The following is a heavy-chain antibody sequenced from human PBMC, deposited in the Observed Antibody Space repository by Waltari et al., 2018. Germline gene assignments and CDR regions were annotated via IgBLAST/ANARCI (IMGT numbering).Heavy chain of an antibody. CDR3: AKDINPLGVVPALRALNYYMDV. J-gene: IGHJ6*03. Sequence: EVQLVESGGVVVQPGGSLRLSCAASGFTFDDYAMHWVRQAPGKGLEWVSLISWDGGSTYYADSVKGRFTISRDNSKNSLYLQMNSLRAEDTALYYCAKDINPLGVVPALRALNYYMDVWGKGTTVTISS. CDR1: GFTFDDYA. CDR2: ISWDGGST. D-gene: IGHD2-2*01. V-gene: IGHV3-43D*03.